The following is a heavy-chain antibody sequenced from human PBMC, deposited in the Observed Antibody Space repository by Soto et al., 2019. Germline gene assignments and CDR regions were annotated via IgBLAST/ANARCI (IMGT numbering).Heavy chain of an antibody. J-gene: IGHJ6*02. D-gene: IGHD6-6*01. Sequence: SVKVSCKASGGTFSSYAISWVRQAPGQGLEWMGGIIPIFGTANYAQKFQGRVTITADESTSTAYMELSSLRSEDTAVYYCARDNRSRAARPDYYYYYGMDVRGQGTTVTVSS. CDR2: IIPIFGTA. CDR3: ARDNRSRAARPDYYYYYGMDV. V-gene: IGHV1-69*13. CDR1: GGTFSSYA.